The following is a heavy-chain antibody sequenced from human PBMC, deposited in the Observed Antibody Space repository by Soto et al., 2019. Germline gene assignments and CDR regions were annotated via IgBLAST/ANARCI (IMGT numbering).Heavy chain of an antibody. CDR2: IGRGGDT. CDR1: GFTFSSYG. J-gene: IGHJ6*02. V-gene: IGHV3-23*01. CDR3: AKDGTTAGIHYYGMDV. Sequence: EVQLLESGGGLVQPGGSLRLSCEVSGFTFSSYGMNWVRQGPGKGLEWVSTIGRGGDTYYADSVKGRFTISRDNSKNTLLLQMNSLRAEDTALYFCAKDGTTAGIHYYGMDVWGQGTTVTVSS. D-gene: IGHD2-2*02.